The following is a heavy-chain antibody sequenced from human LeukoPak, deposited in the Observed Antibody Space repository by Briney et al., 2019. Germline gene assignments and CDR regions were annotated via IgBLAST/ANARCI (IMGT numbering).Heavy chain of an antibody. Sequence: GRSLRLSCAASGFTFSSYAMHWVRQAPGKGLEWVAVISYDGSNKYYADSVKGRFTISRDNSKNTLYLQMNSLRAEDTAVYYCARGSQAVAGKYFQHWGQGTLVTVSS. CDR3: ARGSQAVAGKYFQH. CDR2: ISYDGSNK. V-gene: IGHV3-30-3*01. J-gene: IGHJ1*01. D-gene: IGHD6-19*01. CDR1: GFTFSSYA.